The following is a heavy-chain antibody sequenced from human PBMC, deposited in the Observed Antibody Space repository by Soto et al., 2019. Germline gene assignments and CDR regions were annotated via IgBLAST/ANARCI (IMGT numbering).Heavy chain of an antibody. CDR2: IIPIFGTA. J-gene: IGHJ6*02. CDR1: GGTFSSYA. Sequence: ASVNVSCKASGGTFSSYAISWVRQAPGQGLEWMGGIIPIFGTANYAQKFQGRVTITADESTSTAYMELSSLRSEDTAVYYCARDYGGNALLDYYGMDVWGQGTTVTVSS. CDR3: ARDYGGNALLDYYGMDV. D-gene: IGHD4-17*01. V-gene: IGHV1-69*13.